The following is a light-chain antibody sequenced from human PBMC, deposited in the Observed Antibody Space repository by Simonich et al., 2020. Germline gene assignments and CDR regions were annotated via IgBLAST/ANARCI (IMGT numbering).Light chain of an antibody. Sequence: DIVMTQTPLSLSVTPGQPASISCKSSQSLLHSDGKTYLYWYMQKPGQSPQLLIYEVSNRFVGVPDRFRGSGSGTDFTLKISRVEAEDVGVYYCMQSIQLPITFGQGTRLEIK. V-gene: IGKV2D-29*02. J-gene: IGKJ5*01. CDR3: MQSIQLPIT. CDR2: EVS. CDR1: QSLLHSDGKTY.